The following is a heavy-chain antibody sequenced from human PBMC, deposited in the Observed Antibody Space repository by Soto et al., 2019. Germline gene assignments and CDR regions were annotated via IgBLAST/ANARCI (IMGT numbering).Heavy chain of an antibody. D-gene: IGHD1-1*01. CDR1: GGSIIDYY. J-gene: IGHJ5*01. CDR2: IYYTGST. V-gene: IGHV4-59*08. Sequence: PSETLSLTCTVSGGSIIDYYWNWIRQPPGKGLEWIGYIYYTGSTNYNPSLKSRVTISADTSKNQFSLKLSSVTAADTAVYYCARLRSAWKNWLDSWGQGTPVTVSS. CDR3: ARLRSAWKNWLDS.